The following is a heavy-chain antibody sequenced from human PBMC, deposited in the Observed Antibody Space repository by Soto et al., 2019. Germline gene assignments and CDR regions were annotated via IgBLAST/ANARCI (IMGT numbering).Heavy chain of an antibody. CDR1: GYTFSSYG. CDR3: ARQWEPTRNDAFDI. CDR2: ISAYNGNT. D-gene: IGHD1-26*01. Sequence: ASVKISCKASGYTFSSYGSSWVRQAPGQGLEWMGWISAYNGNTNYAQKLQGRVTMTTDTSTSTAYMELRSLRSDDTAVYYCARQWEPTRNDAFDIWGQGTMVTVSS. J-gene: IGHJ3*02. V-gene: IGHV1-18*01.